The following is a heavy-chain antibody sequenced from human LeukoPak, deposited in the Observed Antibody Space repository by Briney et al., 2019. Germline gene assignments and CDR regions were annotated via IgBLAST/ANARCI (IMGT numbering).Heavy chain of an antibody. V-gene: IGHV3-23*01. J-gene: IGHJ6*02. Sequence: ARSLRLSCAASGFTFNRNAISWVRQAPGKGLEWVSSMSGSGGSTYYADSVKGRFTTSRDDSKNTLYLQMNSLRAEDTAVYYCARVRYGELDVWGQGTTVTVSS. D-gene: IGHD4-17*01. CDR2: MSGSGGST. CDR1: GFTFNRNA. CDR3: ARVRYGELDV.